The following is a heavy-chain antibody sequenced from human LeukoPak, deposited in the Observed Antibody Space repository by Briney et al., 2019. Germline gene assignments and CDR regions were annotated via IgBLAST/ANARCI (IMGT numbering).Heavy chain of an antibody. CDR3: AKVGLFGGYYMDV. CDR2: ISGSGGST. CDR1: GFTFSSYG. D-gene: IGHD3-3*01. V-gene: IGHV3-23*01. J-gene: IGHJ6*03. Sequence: GGSLRLSCAASGFTFSSYGMSWVRQAPGKGLEWVSAISGSGGSTYYADSVKGRFTISRDNSKSTLYLQMNSLRAEDTAVYYCAKVGLFGGYYMDVWGKGTTVTISS.